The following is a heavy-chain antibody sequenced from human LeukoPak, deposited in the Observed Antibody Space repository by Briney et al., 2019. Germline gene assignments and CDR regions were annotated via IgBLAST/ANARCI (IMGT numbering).Heavy chain of an antibody. D-gene: IGHD3-9*01. Sequence: GGSLRLSCAASGFTVSSNYMSWVRQAPGKGLEWVSVIYSGGSTYYADSVKGRFTISRDNSKNTLYLQMNSLRAEDTAVYYCAKDRQDYDILTGYHAFDIWGQGTMVTVSS. J-gene: IGHJ3*02. CDR2: IYSGGST. CDR3: AKDRQDYDILTGYHAFDI. CDR1: GFTVSSNY. V-gene: IGHV3-53*05.